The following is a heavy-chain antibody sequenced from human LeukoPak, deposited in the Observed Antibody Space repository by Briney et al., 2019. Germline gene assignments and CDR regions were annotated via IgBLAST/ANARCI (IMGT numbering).Heavy chain of an antibody. V-gene: IGHV1-2*02. D-gene: IGHD6-13*01. CDR2: INPNSGGT. Sequence: ASVKVSCKASGYTFTGYHMHWVRQAPGQGLEWMGWINPNSGGTNYAQKFQGRVTMTRDTSISTAYMELSRLRSDDTAVYYCARDSLAAAGKGGIFDPWGQGTLVTVSS. CDR3: ARDSLAAAGKGGIFDP. J-gene: IGHJ5*02. CDR1: GYTFTGYH.